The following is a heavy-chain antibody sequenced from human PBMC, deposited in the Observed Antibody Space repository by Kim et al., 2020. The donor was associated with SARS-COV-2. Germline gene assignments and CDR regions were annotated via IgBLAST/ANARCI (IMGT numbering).Heavy chain of an antibody. J-gene: IGHJ4*02. CDR2: IIPIFGTA. V-gene: IGHV1-69*13. Sequence: SVKVSCKASGGTFSSYAISWVRQAPGQGLEWMGGIIPIFGTANYAQKFQGRVTITADESTSTAYMELSSLRSEDTAVYYCAGGYYYGSGSPNWGQGTLVTVSS. D-gene: IGHD3-10*01. CDR3: AGGYYYGSGSPN. CDR1: GGTFSSYA.